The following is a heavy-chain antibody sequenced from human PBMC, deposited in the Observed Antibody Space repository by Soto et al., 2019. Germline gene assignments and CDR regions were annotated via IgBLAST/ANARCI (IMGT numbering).Heavy chain of an antibody. CDR1: GGSISSYY. CDR2: VYFSGST. J-gene: IGHJ4*01. D-gene: IGHD1-26*01. CDR3: TRDLNRGHGGYGRINV. V-gene: IGHV4-59*01. Sequence: SETLSLTCTISGGSISSYYWSWIRQTPGKGLEWIGYVYFSGSTNYNPSLKSRVLISIDTSGNQFSLKLNSVTAADTAVYYCTRDLNRGHGGYGRINVGGQGKPVTVSS.